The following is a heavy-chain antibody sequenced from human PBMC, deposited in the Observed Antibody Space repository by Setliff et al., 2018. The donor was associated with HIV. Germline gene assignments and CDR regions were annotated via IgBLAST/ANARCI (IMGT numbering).Heavy chain of an antibody. CDR2: IYTSGST. V-gene: IGHV4-61*02. CDR3: AREPAAGAYYFDY. D-gene: IGHD6-13*01. Sequence: SETLSLTCSVSGGSISSGTDFWSWIRQPAGKGLEWVGRIYTSGSTKYNPSLDSRVTISVDTSKNQFSLNLRSVTAADTAVYYCAREPAAGAYYFDYWGQGTLVTVSS. J-gene: IGHJ4*02. CDR1: GGSISSGTDF.